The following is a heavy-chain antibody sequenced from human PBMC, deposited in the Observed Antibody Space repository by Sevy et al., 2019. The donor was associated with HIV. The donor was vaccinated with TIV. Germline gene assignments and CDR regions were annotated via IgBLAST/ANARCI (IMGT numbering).Heavy chain of an antibody. Sequence: GGSLRLSCAASGITFSSYAMNWVRQAPGKGLEWVSTIYGTAGVTYYADSVKGRFIITRDNSKNTPFMQMNSLRAEDTAIYDCAVCRYDSSGSFDAFDIWGQGTMVTVSS. CDR3: AVCRYDSSGSFDAFDI. J-gene: IGHJ3*02. CDR2: IYGTAGVT. D-gene: IGHD3-22*01. CDR1: GITFSSYA. V-gene: IGHV3-23*01.